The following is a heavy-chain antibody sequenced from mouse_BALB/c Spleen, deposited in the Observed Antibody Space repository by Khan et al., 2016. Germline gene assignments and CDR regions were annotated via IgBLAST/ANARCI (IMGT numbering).Heavy chain of an antibody. J-gene: IGHJ2*01. D-gene: IGHD4-1*01. V-gene: IGHV9-3-1*01. CDR2: INTYTGEP. CDR1: GYTFTNYG. CDR3: ARANRGY. Sequence: QIQLVQSGPELKKPGETVKISCKASGYTFTNYGMNWVKQAPGKGLKWMGWINTYTGEPTYADDFKGRFAFSLETSASTAYLQINNLKNEDTATSFCARANRGYWGQGTTLTVSA.